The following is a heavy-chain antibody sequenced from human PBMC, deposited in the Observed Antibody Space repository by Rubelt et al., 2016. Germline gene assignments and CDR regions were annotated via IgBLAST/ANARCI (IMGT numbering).Heavy chain of an antibody. J-gene: IGHJ4*02. CDR2: SIPIFGTA. CDR1: GGTFSSYA. CDR3: VRVQYSSGWYFDY. D-gene: IGHD6-19*01. V-gene: IGHV1-69*01. Sequence: QVQLVQSGAEVKKPGSSVKVSCKASGGTFSSYAISWVRQAPGQGLEWMGGSIPIFGTANYEQKFQGRVTITADESTSTAYMELSSLRSEDTAVYYCVRVQYSSGWYFDYWGQGTLVTVSS.